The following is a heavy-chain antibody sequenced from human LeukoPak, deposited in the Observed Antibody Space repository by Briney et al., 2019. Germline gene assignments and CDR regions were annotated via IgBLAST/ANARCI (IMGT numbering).Heavy chain of an antibody. D-gene: IGHD3-10*01. V-gene: IGHV3-7*03. J-gene: IGHJ4*02. CDR3: AREKGVLLWFGELPHFDY. CDR1: GFTFSSYW. Sequence: GGSLRLSCAASGFTFSSYWMSWVRQAPGKGLEWVANIKQDGSEKYYVDSVKGRFTISRDNAKNSLYLQMNSLRAGDTAVYYCAREKGVLLWFGELPHFDYWGQGTLVTVSS. CDR2: IKQDGSEK.